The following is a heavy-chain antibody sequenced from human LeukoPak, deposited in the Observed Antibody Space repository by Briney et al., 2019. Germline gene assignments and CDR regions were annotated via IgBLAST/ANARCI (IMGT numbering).Heavy chain of an antibody. CDR2: IYYSGST. Sequence: SETLSLTCTVSGDSTSSDRYYGGWVRQPPGKGLEWIGNIYYSGSTYYNPSLKSRVTMSVDTSKNQFFLKLNSVTAADTAVYYCARGRPYSGGYHLDYWGQGTLVTVSA. D-gene: IGHD1-26*01. CDR1: GDSTSSDRYY. V-gene: IGHV4-39*02. J-gene: IGHJ4*02. CDR3: ARGRPYSGGYHLDY.